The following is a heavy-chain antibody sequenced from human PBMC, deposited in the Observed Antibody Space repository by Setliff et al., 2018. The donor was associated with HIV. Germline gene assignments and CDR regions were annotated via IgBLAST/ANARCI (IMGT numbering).Heavy chain of an antibody. D-gene: IGHD3-10*01. Sequence: SETLSLICTVSGGSISSGTYYWSWIRQPADKGLEWIGRIYASGSTNYNPSLRSRVAISVDTSKNHFSLNLSSVTAADTAVYYCVREGGRITMVRGVPSGGLDVWGQGTTVTVSS. CDR2: IYASGST. CDR3: VREGGRITMVRGVPSGGLDV. J-gene: IGHJ6*02. CDR1: GGSISSGTYY. V-gene: IGHV4-61*02.